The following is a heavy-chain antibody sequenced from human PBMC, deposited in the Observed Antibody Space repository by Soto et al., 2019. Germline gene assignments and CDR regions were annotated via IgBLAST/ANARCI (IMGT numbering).Heavy chain of an antibody. CDR1: GFTFSSYA. V-gene: IGHV3-23*01. Sequence: EVQLLESGGGLVQPGGSLRLSCAASGFTFSSYAMSWVRQAPGKGLEWVSAISGSGGSTYYADSVKGRFTISRDNSKDTLALQMNRLRAEDTAVYDCLHRPYRGSSGWSLDYWGQGPLVTVSS. D-gene: IGHD6-19*01. J-gene: IGHJ4*02. CDR3: LHRPYRGSSGWSLDY. CDR2: ISGSGGST.